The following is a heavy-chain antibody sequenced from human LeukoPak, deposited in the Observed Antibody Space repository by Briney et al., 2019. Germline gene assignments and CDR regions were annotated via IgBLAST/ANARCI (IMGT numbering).Heavy chain of an antibody. D-gene: IGHD6-13*01. J-gene: IGHJ4*02. CDR3: ARGGPQLARPGDY. Sequence: SETLSLTCAVYGGSFSGYYWSWIRQPPRKGLEWIGEINHSGSTNYNPSLKSRVTISVDTSKNQFSLKLSSVTAADTAVYYCARGGPQLARPGDYWGQGTLVTVSS. V-gene: IGHV4-34*01. CDR1: GGSFSGYY. CDR2: INHSGST.